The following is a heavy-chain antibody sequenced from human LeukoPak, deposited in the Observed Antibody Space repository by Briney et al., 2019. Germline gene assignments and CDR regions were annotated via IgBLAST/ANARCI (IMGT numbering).Heavy chain of an antibody. V-gene: IGHV5-51*01. J-gene: IGHJ4*02. CDR3: ATVSSGWYFY. CDR1: GYTFTNYW. Sequence: GESLQISCQASGYTFTNYWIGWVRQMPGKGLEWMGIIFPGDSATRYSPSFQGQVTISADKSIGTAYLQWSSLKTSDTAMYYCATVSSGWYFYWGQGTLVTVSS. CDR2: IFPGDSAT. D-gene: IGHD6-19*01.